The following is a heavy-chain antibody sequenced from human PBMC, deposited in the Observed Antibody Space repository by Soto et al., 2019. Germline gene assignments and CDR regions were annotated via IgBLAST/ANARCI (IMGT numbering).Heavy chain of an antibody. CDR2: IYYSGST. J-gene: IGHJ5*02. CDR3: ARVKTGGYHNGFDP. CDR1: GGSISTGGYY. V-gene: IGHV4-31*03. Sequence: SETLSLTCTVSGGSISTGGYYWSWIRQHPQKGLEWIGYIYYSGSTYYNPSLTSRVAMSVDTSKNQFSLKLSSVTAADTAVYYCARVKTGGYHNGFDPWGQGTLVTVSS. D-gene: IGHD3-9*01.